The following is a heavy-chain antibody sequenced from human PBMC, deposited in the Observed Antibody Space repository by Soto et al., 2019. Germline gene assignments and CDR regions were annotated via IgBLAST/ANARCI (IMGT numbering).Heavy chain of an antibody. Sequence: EVQLLESGGGVVQPGGSLRLSCAASGFTFSTYALSWVRQAPGQGLEWVSAISDSGGYTFYKDSVKGRFTISRDNSKNTLYLQMNSLRAEDTAVYYCAKRGVSGSGSYFGGPFRDWGQGTLVTVSS. CDR2: ISDSGGYT. CDR1: GFTFSTYA. D-gene: IGHD3-10*01. J-gene: IGHJ4*02. V-gene: IGHV3-23*01. CDR3: AKRGVSGSGSYFGGPFRD.